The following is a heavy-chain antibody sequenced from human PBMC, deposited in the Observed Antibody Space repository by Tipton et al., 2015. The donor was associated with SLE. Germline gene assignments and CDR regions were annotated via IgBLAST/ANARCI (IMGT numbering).Heavy chain of an antibody. V-gene: IGHV3-21*01. CDR3: AREGYYYDRSGYQKPFDY. CDR1: GFTFSSYA. CDR2: ISTSNTYM. Sequence: SLRLSCAASGFTFSSYAMSWVRQAPGKGLEWVASISTSNTYMENTDSVEGRFSISRDNTKNSLYLQMNSLRAEDTAVYYCAREGYYYDRSGYQKPFDYWGQGILVTVSS. J-gene: IGHJ4*02. D-gene: IGHD3-22*01.